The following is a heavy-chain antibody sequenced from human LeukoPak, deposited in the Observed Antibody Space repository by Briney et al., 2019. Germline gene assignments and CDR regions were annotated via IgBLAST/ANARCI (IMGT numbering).Heavy chain of an antibody. Sequence: SETLSLTCAVYGGSFSGYYWSWIRQPPGKGLEWIGEINHSGSTNYNPSLKSQVTISVDTSKNQFSLKLSSVTAADTAVYYCARETMVRGTIGAFDIWGQGTMVTVSS. CDR3: ARETMVRGTIGAFDI. CDR2: INHSGST. CDR1: GGSFSGYY. V-gene: IGHV4-34*01. D-gene: IGHD3-10*01. J-gene: IGHJ3*02.